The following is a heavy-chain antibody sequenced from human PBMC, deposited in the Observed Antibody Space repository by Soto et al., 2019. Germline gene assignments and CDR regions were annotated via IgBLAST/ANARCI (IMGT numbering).Heavy chain of an antibody. CDR1: GFTFSSYG. CDR3: ARDNRGYTAYWYYDL. V-gene: IGHV3-33*01. CDR2: IWYDGSNK. Sequence: GGSLRLSCAASGFTFSSYGMHWVRQAPGKGLEWVAVIWYDGSNKYYADSVKGRFTISRDNSKNTLYLQMNSLRAEDTAVYYCARDNRGYTAYWYYDLWGRGTLVTVSS. D-gene: IGHD3-22*01. J-gene: IGHJ2*01.